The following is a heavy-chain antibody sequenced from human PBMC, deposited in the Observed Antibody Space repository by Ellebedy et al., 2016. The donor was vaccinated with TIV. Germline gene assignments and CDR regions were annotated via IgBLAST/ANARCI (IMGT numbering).Heavy chain of an antibody. V-gene: IGHV4-59*08. J-gene: IGHJ6*02. CDR1: GGSISSYY. Sequence: MPSETLSLTCTVSGGSISSYYWNWIRQPPGKGLEWIGYIYYSGSTNYNPSLKSRVTISVDTSKNQFSLKLTSVTSADTAVYYCASLTVAGSWWDSYGMVVWGQGTTVTVSS. CDR3: ASLTVAGSWWDSYGMVV. CDR2: IYYSGST. D-gene: IGHD6-19*01.